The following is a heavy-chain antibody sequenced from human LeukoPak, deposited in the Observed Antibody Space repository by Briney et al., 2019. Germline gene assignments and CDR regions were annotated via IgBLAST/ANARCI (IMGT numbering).Heavy chain of an antibody. D-gene: IGHD4-17*01. V-gene: IGHV4-59*01. CDR2: IYYSGST. J-gene: IGHJ4*02. CDR3: ARVYFYGDYGFDY. CDR1: GGSFSGYY. Sequence: SETLSLTCAVYGGSFSGYYWSWIRQPPGKGLEWIGYIYYSGSTNYNPSLKSRVTISVDTSKNQFSLKLSSVAAADTAVYYCARVYFYGDYGFDYWGQGTLVTVSS.